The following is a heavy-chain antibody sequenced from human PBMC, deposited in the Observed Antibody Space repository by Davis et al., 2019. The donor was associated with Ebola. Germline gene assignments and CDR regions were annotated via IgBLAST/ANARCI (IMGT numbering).Heavy chain of an antibody. V-gene: IGHV4-59*01. J-gene: IGHJ4*02. CDR1: GGSISSYY. CDR2: IYYSGST. Sequence: PSETLSLTCTVSGGSISSYYWSWIRQPPGKGLEWIGYIYYSGSTNYNPSLKSRVTISVDTSKNQFSLKLSSVTAADTAVYYCAREAARGYSYGYLGGYFDYWGQGTLVTVSS. CDR3: AREAARGYSYGYLGGYFDY. D-gene: IGHD5-18*01.